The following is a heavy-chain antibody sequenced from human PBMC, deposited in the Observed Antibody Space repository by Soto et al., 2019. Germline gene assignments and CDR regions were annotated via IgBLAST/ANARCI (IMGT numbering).Heavy chain of an antibody. CDR3: AQLNLFVSAAAGRGPFDY. CDR1: GFTFSNYA. CDR2: VSGSGGNT. V-gene: IGHV3-23*01. Sequence: VQLLESGGGLVQPGGSLRLSCAASGFTFSNYAMSWVRQAPGKGLEWVSAVSGSGGNTYYADSVQGRFTISRDNSKNMLNLQMNSLRAEDTSVYYCAQLNLFVSAAAGRGPFDYWGPGTLVTVSS. J-gene: IGHJ4*02. D-gene: IGHD6-13*01.